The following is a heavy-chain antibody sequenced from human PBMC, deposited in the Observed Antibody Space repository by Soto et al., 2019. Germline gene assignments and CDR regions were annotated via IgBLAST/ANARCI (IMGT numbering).Heavy chain of an antibody. V-gene: IGHV3-30-3*01. CDR3: ARYITSPDY. CDR2: ISYDGSNK. Sequence: QVQLVESGGGVVQPGRSLRLSCAASGFTFSSYAMHWVRQAPGKGLEWVAVISYDGSNKYYADSAKGRFTISRDNSKNTLYLHMNSLRAEDTAVYYCARYITSPDYWGQGTQVTVSS. CDR1: GFTFSSYA. J-gene: IGHJ4*02. D-gene: IGHD3-10*01.